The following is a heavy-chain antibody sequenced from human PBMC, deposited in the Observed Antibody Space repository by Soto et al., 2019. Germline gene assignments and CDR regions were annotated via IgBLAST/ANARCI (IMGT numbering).Heavy chain of an antibody. CDR3: ARDRARVGYNIDV. CDR1: GFTFRSYG. J-gene: IGHJ6*02. Sequence: GGSLRLSCAASGFTFRSYGMHWVRQAPGKGLEWVAVIWNDGSERYYADSVKGRFTISRDNSKNTLDLQMNSLRAEDTAVYYFARDRARVGYNIDVWGQGTTVSGSS. CDR2: IWNDGSER. D-gene: IGHD5-12*01. V-gene: IGHV3-33*01.